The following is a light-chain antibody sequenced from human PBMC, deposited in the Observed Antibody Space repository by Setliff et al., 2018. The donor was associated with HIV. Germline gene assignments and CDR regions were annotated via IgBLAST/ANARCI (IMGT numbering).Light chain of an antibody. CDR2: EAR. CDR3: SSYAITNTLP. V-gene: IGLV2-14*01. Sequence: VLTQPASVSESPGQSITISCTGTSSDVGGYNYVSWYQQHPGKAPKLIIYEARNRPSGVSNRFSGSKSGNTASLTISGLQAEDEGDYYCSSYAITNTLPFGTGTKGTVL. CDR1: SSDVGGYNY. J-gene: IGLJ1*01.